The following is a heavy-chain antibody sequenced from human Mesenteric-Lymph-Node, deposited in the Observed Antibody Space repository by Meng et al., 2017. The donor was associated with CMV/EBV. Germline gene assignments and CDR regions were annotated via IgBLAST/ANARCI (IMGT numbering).Heavy chain of an antibody. CDR3: AREILWSGDY. V-gene: IGHV3-21*01. J-gene: IGHJ4*02. Sequence: GESLKISCAASGFTFSAYDMNWVRQAPGKGLEWVSSITSSSSFIYYAGSVKGRFTVSRDNAKNSLYLQMNSLRAEDTAVYYCAREILWSGDYWGQGTLVTVSS. D-gene: IGHD2-21*01. CDR2: ITSSSSFI. CDR1: GFTFSAYD.